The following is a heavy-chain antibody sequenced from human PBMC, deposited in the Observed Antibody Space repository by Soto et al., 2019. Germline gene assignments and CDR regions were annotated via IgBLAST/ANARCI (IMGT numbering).Heavy chain of an antibody. CDR2: IYYSGTT. CDR3: ARRALPQCINGVCYKDGFWDY. Sequence: SETLSLTCTVSGGSVSSGGYYWSWIRQHPGTGLEWIGYIYYSGTTYFNPSLKSRASISLDTSKNEFSLKLTSVTAADTAVYYCARRALPQCINGVCYKDGFWDYWGQGALVTVAS. D-gene: IGHD2-8*01. J-gene: IGHJ4*02. V-gene: IGHV4-31*03. CDR1: GGSVSSGGYY.